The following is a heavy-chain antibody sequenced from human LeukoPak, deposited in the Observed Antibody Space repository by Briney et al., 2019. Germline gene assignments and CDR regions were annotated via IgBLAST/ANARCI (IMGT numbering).Heavy chain of an antibody. CDR2: IIPIFGTA. CDR1: GGTFSNDG. Sequence: GASVTVSCKASGGTFSNDGIRWVRQAPGQGLEWRGKIIPIFGTANYAQPFQGRVTITTDESTSTAYMELSSLRSEDTAVYYCARHRPGGSPWPPDYYYYMDVWGKGTTVTVSS. CDR3: ARHRPGGSPWPPDYYYYMDV. V-gene: IGHV1-69*05. J-gene: IGHJ6*03. D-gene: IGHD3-16*01.